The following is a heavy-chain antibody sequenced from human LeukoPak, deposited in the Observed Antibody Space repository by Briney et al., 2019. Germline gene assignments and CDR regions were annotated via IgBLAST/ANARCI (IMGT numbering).Heavy chain of an antibody. Sequence: GASVKVSCKASGYTFTSYGISWVRQAPGQGLEWMGWISAYNGNTNYAQKLQGRVTMTTDTSTSTAYMELRSLRSDDTAVYYCARGSIRRTYYDFWSGYGHFDYWGQGTLVTVSS. J-gene: IGHJ4*02. D-gene: IGHD3-3*01. V-gene: IGHV1-18*01. CDR2: ISAYNGNT. CDR3: ARGSIRRTYYDFWSGYGHFDY. CDR1: GYTFTSYG.